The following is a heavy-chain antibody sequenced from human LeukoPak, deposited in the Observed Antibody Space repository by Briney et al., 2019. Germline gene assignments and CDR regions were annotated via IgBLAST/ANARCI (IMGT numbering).Heavy chain of an antibody. Sequence: GASVKVSCKTSGYTFTNYGINWVRQAPGQGLEWIGWITTYNGDTNYAQKLQGRVTMTRDTSISTAYMELSRLRSDDTAVYYCARDIIAVVAAFNFDYWGQGTLVTVSS. D-gene: IGHD2-15*01. CDR1: GYTFTNYG. V-gene: IGHV1-18*01. CDR3: ARDIIAVVAAFNFDY. J-gene: IGHJ4*02. CDR2: ITTYNGDT.